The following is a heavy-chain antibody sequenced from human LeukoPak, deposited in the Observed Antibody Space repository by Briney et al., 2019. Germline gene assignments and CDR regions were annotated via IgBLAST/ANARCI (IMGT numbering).Heavy chain of an antibody. Sequence: GGSLRLSCAASGFTFSSHAMHWVRQAPGKGLERVAVISYDGSNKYYADSVKGRFTISRDNSKNTLYLQMNSLRAEDTAVYYCARWGPNVVAYFDYWGQGTLVTVSS. CDR2: ISYDGSNK. J-gene: IGHJ4*02. D-gene: IGHD7-27*01. CDR3: ARWGPNVVAYFDY. V-gene: IGHV3-30*04. CDR1: GFTFSSHA.